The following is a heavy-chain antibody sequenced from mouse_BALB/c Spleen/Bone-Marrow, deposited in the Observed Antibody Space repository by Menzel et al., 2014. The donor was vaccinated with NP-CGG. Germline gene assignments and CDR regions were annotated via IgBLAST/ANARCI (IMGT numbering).Heavy chain of an antibody. D-gene: IGHD1-2*01. CDR2: ISYSANT. V-gene: IGHV3-2*02. Sequence: EVQLQQSGPGLVKPSQSLSLTCTVTGYSITSDYAWNWIRQFPGNKLEWMGYISYSANTDYNPSLKSRISITRDTSKNQFFLQLNSVTAEETATYYCTRGTTAGFAYWGLGTLVTVSA. CDR3: TRGTTAGFAY. CDR1: GYSITSDYA. J-gene: IGHJ3*01.